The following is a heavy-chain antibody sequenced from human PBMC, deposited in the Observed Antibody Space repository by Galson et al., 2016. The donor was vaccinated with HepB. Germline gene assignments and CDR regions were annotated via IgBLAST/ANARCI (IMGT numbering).Heavy chain of an antibody. CDR3: ARDDYSGGRGSPDY. D-gene: IGHD4/OR15-4a*01. V-gene: IGHV3-23*01. Sequence: SLRLSCAASGFFFSGRAMSWVRQAPGKGLEWVSGIDRYGGTTGYAASVKGRFTISRDTSKNTLYLQMNSLRTEDTAVYYCARDDYSGGRGSPDYWGQGTLVTVSS. CDR2: IDRYGGTT. CDR1: GFFFSGRA. J-gene: IGHJ4*02.